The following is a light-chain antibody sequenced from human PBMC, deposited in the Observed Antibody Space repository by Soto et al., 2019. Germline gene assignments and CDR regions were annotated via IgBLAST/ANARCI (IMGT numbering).Light chain of an antibody. Sequence: EIVMTQSPATLSVSPGERATLSCRASQSVSSNLAWYQQKPGQAPRLLIYGASTRATGIPARFSGSGSGTEFTLTISSLQSEDFAVYYCQHYADSPHTFGQGTKLEIK. CDR2: GAS. J-gene: IGKJ2*01. CDR1: QSVSSN. CDR3: QHYADSPHT. V-gene: IGKV3-15*01.